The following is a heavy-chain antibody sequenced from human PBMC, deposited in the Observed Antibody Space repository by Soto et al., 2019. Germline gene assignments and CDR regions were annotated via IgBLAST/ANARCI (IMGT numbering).Heavy chain of an antibody. CDR2: IRSKANSYAT. CDR1: GFTFSGSA. V-gene: IGHV3-73*01. D-gene: IGHD2-15*01. CDR3: TSLSSPYFY. Sequence: GGSLRLSCAASGFTFSGSAMHWVRQASGKGLEWVGRIRSKANSYATAYAASVKGRFTISRDDSKNTAYLQMNSLKTEDTAVYYCTSLSSPYFYWGQGTLVTVSS. J-gene: IGHJ4*02.